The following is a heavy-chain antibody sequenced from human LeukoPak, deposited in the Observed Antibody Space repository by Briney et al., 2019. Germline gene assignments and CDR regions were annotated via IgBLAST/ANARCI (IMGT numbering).Heavy chain of an antibody. D-gene: IGHD3-22*01. CDR1: GFTFSSYS. CDR3: AREVDNTMIP. Sequence: GSLRLSCAASGFTFSSYSMNWVRQAPGKGLEWVSSISSSSIYIYYADSVKGRFTISRDNAKNSLYLQMNSLRAEDTAVYYCAREVDNTMIPWGQGILVTVSS. J-gene: IGHJ5*02. CDR2: ISSSSIYI. V-gene: IGHV3-21*01.